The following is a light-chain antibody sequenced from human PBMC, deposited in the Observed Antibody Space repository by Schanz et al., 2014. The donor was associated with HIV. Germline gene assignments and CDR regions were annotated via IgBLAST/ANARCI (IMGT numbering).Light chain of an antibody. CDR2: DAS. J-gene: IGKJ1*01. CDR3: QQYAVSSWT. Sequence: DIQMTQSPSTLSASIGDRVTITCRASQTIDNWLAWYQQKPGKAPKLLIYDASNLETGVPSRFSGSGSGTEFTLTISSLQPDDFATYYCQQYAVSSWTFGLGTRV. V-gene: IGKV1-5*01. CDR1: QTIDNW.